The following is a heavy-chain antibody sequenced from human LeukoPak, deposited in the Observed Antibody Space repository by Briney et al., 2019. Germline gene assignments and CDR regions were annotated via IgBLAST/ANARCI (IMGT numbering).Heavy chain of an antibody. CDR1: GGSISSGDYY. CDR3: ARDEGDGTYFDY. Sequence: SETLSLTCTVSGGSISSGDYYWSWIRRPPGKGLEWIGYIYYSGSTNYNPSLKSRVTISVDTSKNQFSLKLSSVTAADTAVYYCARDEGDGTYFDYWGQGTLVTVSS. CDR2: IYYSGST. J-gene: IGHJ4*02. D-gene: IGHD6-13*01. V-gene: IGHV4-61*08.